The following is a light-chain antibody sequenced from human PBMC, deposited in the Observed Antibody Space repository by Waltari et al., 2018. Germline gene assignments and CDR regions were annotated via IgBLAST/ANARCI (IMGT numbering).Light chain of an antibody. CDR3: QQYKISPYL. J-gene: IGKJ2*01. CDR2: KTS. V-gene: IGKV1-5*03. CDR1: QTIGGW. Sequence: DIRLTQFPPTLSASVGDRVTITCRASQTIGGWLAWYQQKPGKAPILLIYKTSNLQTGVPSRFSGSGYGTDFTLTISSLQPDDSATYYCQQYKISPYLFGQGTKLGL.